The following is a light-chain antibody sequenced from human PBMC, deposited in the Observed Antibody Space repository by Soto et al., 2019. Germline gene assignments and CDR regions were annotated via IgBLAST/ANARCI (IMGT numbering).Light chain of an antibody. Sequence: NFMLTQPHSVSESPGKTVTISCTRSSGSIDSNFVQWYQQRPGSAPTTVLYEDHQRPSGVPDRFSGSIDSSSNSASLTISGLKTDDEADYYGQSYDSGILVFGGGTKLTVL. V-gene: IGLV6-57*04. CDR2: EDH. CDR3: QSYDSGILV. CDR1: SGSIDSNF. J-gene: IGLJ3*02.